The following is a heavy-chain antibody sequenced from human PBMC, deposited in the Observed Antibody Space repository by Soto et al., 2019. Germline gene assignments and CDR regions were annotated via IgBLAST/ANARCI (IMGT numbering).Heavy chain of an antibody. J-gene: IGHJ5*02. Sequence: SCAASGFTFSSYAMSWVRQAPGKGLEWVSAISGSGGSTYYADSVKGRFTISRDNSKDTLYLQMNSLRAEDTAVYYCAKDLAKLRAPSWFDPWGQGTLVTVSS. V-gene: IGHV3-23*01. D-gene: IGHD4-17*01. CDR1: GFTFSSYA. CDR2: ISGSGGST. CDR3: AKDLAKLRAPSWFDP.